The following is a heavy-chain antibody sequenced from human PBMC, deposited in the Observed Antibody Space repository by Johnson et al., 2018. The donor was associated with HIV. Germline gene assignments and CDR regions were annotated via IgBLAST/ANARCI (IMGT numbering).Heavy chain of an antibody. J-gene: IGHJ3*02. CDR2: ISYDGSNK. Sequence: QVQLVESGGGLVQPGGSLRLSCAASGFTFSSYAMHWVRQAPGKGLEWVAVISYDGSNKYYAHSVKGRFTISRDNSKNTLYLQMNSLRAEDTAVYYCARECGGDCSDAFDIWGQGTMVTVS. D-gene: IGHD2-21*02. CDR3: ARECGGDCSDAFDI. CDR1: GFTFSSYA. V-gene: IGHV3-30*04.